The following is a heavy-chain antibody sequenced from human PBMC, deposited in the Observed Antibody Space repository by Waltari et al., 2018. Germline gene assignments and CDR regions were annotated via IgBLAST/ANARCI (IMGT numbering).Heavy chain of an antibody. CDR2: IYYSGST. V-gene: IGHV4-59*01. Sequence: QVQLQESGPGLVKPSETLSLTCTVSGGSISSYYWSWIRQPPGKGLEWIGYIYYSGSTNYNPSLKSRVTISVDTSKNQFSLKLSSVTAADTAVYYCARVTGKDGYYYYYMDVWGKGTTVTVSS. D-gene: IGHD1-1*01. CDR3: ARVTGKDGYYYYYMDV. CDR1: GGSISSYY. J-gene: IGHJ6*03.